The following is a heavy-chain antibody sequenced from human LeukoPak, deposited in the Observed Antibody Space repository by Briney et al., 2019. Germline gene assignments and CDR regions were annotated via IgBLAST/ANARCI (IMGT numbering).Heavy chain of an antibody. V-gene: IGHV3-7*01. D-gene: IGHD3-3*01. CDR3: ARDFRFLEDY. CDR2: IKGDGSEK. Sequence: GGSLRLSCAASGFTFSNYWMTWIRQAPGKGLEWVGNIKGDGSEKYYVVSVKGRFTISRDNTKNSLYLQMNSLRAEDTAVYYCARDFRFLEDYWGQGTLVTVSS. CDR1: GFTFSNYW. J-gene: IGHJ4*02.